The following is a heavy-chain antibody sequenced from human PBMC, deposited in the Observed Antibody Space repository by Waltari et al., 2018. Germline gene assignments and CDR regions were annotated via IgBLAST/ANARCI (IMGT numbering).Heavy chain of an antibody. Sequence: QVQLVQSGSELTQPGASVKVSCKAYGYTFTDHAMKWVRQAPGQGLQFLGWINTNTHNPFYERGFAGRFVFSLDTSISTVYMEITSLKTEDTAVYYCARELLGGGAFDSWGQGTLVSVSS. CDR3: ARELLGGGAFDS. CDR1: GYTFTDHA. CDR2: INTNTHNP. J-gene: IGHJ4*02. D-gene: IGHD3-16*01. V-gene: IGHV7-4-1*02.